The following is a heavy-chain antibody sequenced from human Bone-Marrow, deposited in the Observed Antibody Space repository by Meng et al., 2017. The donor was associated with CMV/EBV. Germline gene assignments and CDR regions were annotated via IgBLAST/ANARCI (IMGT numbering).Heavy chain of an antibody. D-gene: IGHD2-2*01. CDR2: IYYSGST. V-gene: IGHV4-61*01. Sequence: SETLSLTCTVSGGSVSSGSYYWSWIRQPPGKGLEWIGYIYYSGSTNYNPSLKSRVTISVDTSKNQFSLKLSSVTAADTAVYYCARCGRYCSSTSCPKGRYYFDYWGQGTLVTCSS. CDR3: ARCGRYCSSTSCPKGRYYFDY. J-gene: IGHJ4*02. CDR1: GGSVSSGSYY.